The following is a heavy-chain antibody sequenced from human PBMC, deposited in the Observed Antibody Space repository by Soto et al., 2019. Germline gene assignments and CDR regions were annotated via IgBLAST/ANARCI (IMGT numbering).Heavy chain of an antibody. Sequence: PSETLSLTCTVSGGSISSYYWSWIRQPPGKGLEWIGYIYYSGSTNYNHSLKSRVTISGDTSKNQFSLKLSSVTAADTAVYYCGRHAPGDVYVRWGQGTTVTVSS. D-gene: IGHD3-10*02. V-gene: IGHV4-59*08. CDR3: GRHAPGDVYVR. CDR1: GGSISSYY. J-gene: IGHJ6*02. CDR2: IYYSGST.